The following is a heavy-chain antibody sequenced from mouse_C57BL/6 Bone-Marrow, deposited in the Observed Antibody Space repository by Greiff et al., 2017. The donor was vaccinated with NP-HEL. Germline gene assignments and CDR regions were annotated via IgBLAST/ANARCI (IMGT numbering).Heavy chain of an antibody. CDR2: INPSSGYT. CDR3: ARDVYDYY. V-gene: IGHV1-4*01. CDR1: GYTFTSYT. Sequence: VQLQESGAELARPGASVKMSCKASGYTFTSYTMHWVKQRPGQGLEWIGYINPSSGYTKYNQKFKDKATLTKDKSSSTAYMQLSRLTSEDSAVYNCARDVYDYYWGQGTTLTVSS. J-gene: IGHJ2*01. D-gene: IGHD2-2*01.